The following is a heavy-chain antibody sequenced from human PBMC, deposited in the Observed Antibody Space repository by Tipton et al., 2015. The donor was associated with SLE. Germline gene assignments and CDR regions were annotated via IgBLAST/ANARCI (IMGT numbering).Heavy chain of an antibody. V-gene: IGHV3-7*01. CDR2: IKQDGSEK. CDR1: GLPFRTYS. Sequence: SLRLSCAASGLPFRTYSMSWVRQAPGKGLEWVANIKQDGSEKYYVDSVKGRFTISRDNAKNTLYLQMNSLRAEVTAVYYCAKDQKGGCYYYGMDVWGQGTTVTVAS. CDR3: AKDQKGGCYYYGMDV. J-gene: IGHJ6*02. D-gene: IGHD3-16*01.